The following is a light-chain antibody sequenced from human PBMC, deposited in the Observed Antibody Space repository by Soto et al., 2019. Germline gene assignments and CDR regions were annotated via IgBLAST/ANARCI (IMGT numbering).Light chain of an antibody. CDR1: QSVGND. CDR3: QQYNNWPLT. J-gene: IGKJ4*01. V-gene: IGKV3D-15*01. Sequence: EIVMTQSPATLSVSPGDRATLSCGASQSVGNDLAWYQQKPGQAPRLLIYDASTRATGIPARFSGSGSGTEFTLTISSLLSEDFAVYSCQQYNNWPLTLGGGTKVDIK. CDR2: DAS.